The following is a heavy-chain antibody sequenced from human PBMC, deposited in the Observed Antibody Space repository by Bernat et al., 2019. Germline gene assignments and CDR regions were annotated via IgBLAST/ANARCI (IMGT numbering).Heavy chain of an antibody. CDR2: IYYSGST. J-gene: IGHJ5*02. Sequence: QVQLQQWGAGLLKPSETLSLTCAVYGGSFSGYYWSWIRQPPGKGLEWIGSIYYSGSTYYNPSLKSRVTISVDTSKNQFSLKLSSVTAAGTAVYYCARHVHASSWYFGWFDPWGQGTLVTVSS. CDR1: GGSFSGYY. D-gene: IGHD6-13*01. V-gene: IGHV4-34*01. CDR3: ARHVHASSWYFGWFDP.